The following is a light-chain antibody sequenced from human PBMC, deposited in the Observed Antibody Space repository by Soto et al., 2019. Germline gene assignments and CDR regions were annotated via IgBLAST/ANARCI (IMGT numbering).Light chain of an antibody. V-gene: IGKV3-20*01. J-gene: IGKJ1*01. Sequence: ELVLTQSPGTLSLSPGERATLSCRASQSVSSTYLGWYQQKPGQAPRRLSYGASSRATGIPDRFSGSGSGTDFTLTIARLEPEDFAVYYCQLNGSSPPRTFGQGTKVEIK. CDR1: QSVSSTY. CDR3: QLNGSSPPRT. CDR2: GAS.